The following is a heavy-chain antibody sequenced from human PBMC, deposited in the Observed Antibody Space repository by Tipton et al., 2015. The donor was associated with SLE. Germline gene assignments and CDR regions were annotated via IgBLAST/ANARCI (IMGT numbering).Heavy chain of an antibody. Sequence: SLRLSCAASGFTFSSYGMHWVRQAPGKGLEWVAVISYDGSNKYYADSVKGRFTISRDNSKNTLYLQMNSLRAEDTAVYYCAKDRGGRGYFQHWGQGTLVTVSS. CDR1: GFTFSSYG. V-gene: IGHV3-30*18. CDR2: ISYDGSNK. D-gene: IGHD2-15*01. J-gene: IGHJ1*01. CDR3: AKDRGGRGYFQH.